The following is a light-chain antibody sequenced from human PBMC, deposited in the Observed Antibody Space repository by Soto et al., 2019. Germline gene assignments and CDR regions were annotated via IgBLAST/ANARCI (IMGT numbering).Light chain of an antibody. CDR1: SSNIGAGYD. Sequence: QSVLTQPPSVSGAPGQRVTISCTGSSSNIGAGYDVHWYQQLPGTAPKLLIYGNSNRLSGVPDRFSGSKSGTSASLAITGLQAEDEADYYCQSYDSSLSGCVFGNGTKVTVL. CDR3: QSYDSSLSGCV. J-gene: IGLJ1*01. V-gene: IGLV1-40*01. CDR2: GNS.